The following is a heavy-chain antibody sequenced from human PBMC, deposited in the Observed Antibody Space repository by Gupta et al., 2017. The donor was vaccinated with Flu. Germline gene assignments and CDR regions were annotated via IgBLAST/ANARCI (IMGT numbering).Heavy chain of an antibody. V-gene: IGHV3-33*01. CDR1: GFTFSSYG. CDR3: AGDDHDFSFAY. CDR2: IWYDGSKK. J-gene: IGHJ4*02. Sequence: QVQLVESGGGVVQPGRSLRLSCAAYGFTFSSYGMHWVRQAPGKGLEWVAVIWYDGSKKYYADSVKGRFTISRDNSKNTLYLQMNSLRAEDTAVYYCAGDDHDFSFAYWGQGTLVTVYS. D-gene: IGHD3-3*01.